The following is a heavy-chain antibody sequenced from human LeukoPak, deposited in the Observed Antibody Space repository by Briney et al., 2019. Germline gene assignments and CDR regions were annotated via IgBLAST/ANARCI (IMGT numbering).Heavy chain of an antibody. Sequence: GASVKVSCKAPGYTFTSYYMHWVRQAPGQGLEWMGIINPSGGSTSYAQKFQGRVTITRNTSISTAYMEVSSLRSEDAAVYYCASGDCSSTSCYTFWGQGTLVTVSS. CDR2: INPSGGST. CDR3: ASGDCSSTSCYTF. D-gene: IGHD2-2*02. J-gene: IGHJ4*02. V-gene: IGHV1-46*01. CDR1: GYTFTSYY.